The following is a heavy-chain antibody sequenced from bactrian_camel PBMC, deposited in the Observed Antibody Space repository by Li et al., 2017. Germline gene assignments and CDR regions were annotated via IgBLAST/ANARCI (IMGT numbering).Heavy chain of an antibody. J-gene: IGHJ4*01. CDR1: GHTISSCN. CDR2: LKSDGSE. D-gene: IGHD1*01. CDR3: ATGEMGFCSASWAVND. Sequence: QLVESGGGSVQAGGSLTLSCAVSGHTISSCNMYWYRQAPGKERDLVSTLKSDGSEYYAYSVQGRFTISRDDAKKNVTHYLQMNNLKPEDTGEYYCATGEMGFCSASWAVNDWGQGTQVTVS. V-gene: IGHV3S55*01.